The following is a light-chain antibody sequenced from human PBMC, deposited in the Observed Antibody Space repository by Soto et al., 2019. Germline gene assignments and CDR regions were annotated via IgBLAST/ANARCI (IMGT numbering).Light chain of an antibody. CDR1: KLGDKY. V-gene: IGLV3-1*01. Sequence: SYELTQPPSVPVSPGQTASITCSGDKLGDKYACWYQQKPGQSPVLVIYQDSKRPSGIPERFSGSNSGNTATLTISGTQAMDEANYYCQAWDSSIYVVFGGGTQLTVL. CDR3: QAWDSSIYVV. CDR2: QDS. J-gene: IGLJ2*01.